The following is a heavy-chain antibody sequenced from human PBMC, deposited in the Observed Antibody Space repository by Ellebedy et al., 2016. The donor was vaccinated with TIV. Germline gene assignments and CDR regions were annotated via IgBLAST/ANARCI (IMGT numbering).Heavy chain of an antibody. V-gene: IGHV3-73*01. D-gene: IGHD2-21*02. CDR2: IRSKANNYAT. CDR1: EFTFSGSA. CDR3: VQNVVVTGTGI. Sequence: GESLKISCAASEFTFSGSAMHWVRQASGKGLEWVGRIRSKANNYATAYAASVKGRFTNSRDDSKNTAYLQINSLKTEDTGVYYCVQNVVVTGTGIWGQGNLGTLSS. J-gene: IGHJ4*02.